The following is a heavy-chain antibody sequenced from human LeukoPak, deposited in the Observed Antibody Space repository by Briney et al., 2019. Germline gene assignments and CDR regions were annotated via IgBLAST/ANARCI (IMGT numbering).Heavy chain of an antibody. CDR1: GYSFTSYD. Sequence: ASVKVSCNASGYSFTSYDINWVRQAPGQGLEWMGWVNPKSGNTGYKQKFQARVTITRDTSISAAYMELSSLTSDDTAVYFCARGLPLGYCTHGVCYPPKHFDFWGQGTLVTVSS. J-gene: IGHJ4*02. V-gene: IGHV1-8*03. CDR3: ARGLPLGYCTHGVCYPPKHFDF. D-gene: IGHD2-8*01. CDR2: VNPKSGNT.